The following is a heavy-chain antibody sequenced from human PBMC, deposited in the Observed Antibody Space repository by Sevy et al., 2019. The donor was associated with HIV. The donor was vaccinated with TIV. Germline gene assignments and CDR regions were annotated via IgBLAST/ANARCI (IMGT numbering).Heavy chain of an antibody. J-gene: IGHJ6*04. V-gene: IGHV3-7*01. CDR1: GFTFSSYW. CDR2: IKEDGSDK. Sequence: GGSLRISCAASGFTFSSYWMNWVRQAAGKGLEWVANIKEDGSDKYYVDSVKVRFTIFRDNAQNSLYLEMNSLRAEDTAVYYCAGWDVWGKGTTVTVSS. CDR3: AGWDV.